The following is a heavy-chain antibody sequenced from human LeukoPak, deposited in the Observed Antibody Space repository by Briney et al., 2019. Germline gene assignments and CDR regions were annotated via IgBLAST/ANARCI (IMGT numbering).Heavy chain of an antibody. CDR1: GGSISSGGYS. Sequence: PSQTLSLTCAVSGGSISSGGYSWSWIRQPPGKGLEWIGYIYHSGSTYYNPSLKSRVTISVDRSKNQFSLKLSSVTAADTAVYYCARRGEVNNAFDYWGQGTLVTVSS. J-gene: IGHJ4*02. D-gene: IGHD2-21*01. CDR2: IYHSGST. V-gene: IGHV4-30-2*01. CDR3: ARRGEVNNAFDY.